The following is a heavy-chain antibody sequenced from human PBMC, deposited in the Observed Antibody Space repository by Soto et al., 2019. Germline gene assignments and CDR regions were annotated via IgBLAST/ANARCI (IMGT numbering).Heavy chain of an antibody. J-gene: IGHJ3*02. CDR2: ISWNSGSI. D-gene: IGHD3-22*01. CDR1: GFTFDDYA. CDR3: AALVVITRGDDAFDI. V-gene: IGHV3-9*01. Sequence: EVPLVESGGGLVQPGRSLRLSFAASGFTFDDYAMHWVRQAPGKGLEWVSGISWNSGSIGYADSVKGRFTISRDNAKNSLYLQMNSLRAEDTALYYCAALVVITRGDDAFDIWGQGTMVTVSS.